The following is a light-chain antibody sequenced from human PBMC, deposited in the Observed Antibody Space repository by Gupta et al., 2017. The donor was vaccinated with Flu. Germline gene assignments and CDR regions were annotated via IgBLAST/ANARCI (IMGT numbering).Light chain of an antibody. CDR3: LQHNTLWT. CDR2: AAS. Sequence: DIQMTQSPSSLSASVGDRVTITCRASHYIRNDLAWYQQKPGKAPERLTYAASSLQSGVPSRFSGRGSGAEFTLTSSSLQPEDVATYYCLQHNTLWTFGQGTKVEVK. V-gene: IGKV1-17*01. CDR1: HYIRND. J-gene: IGKJ1*01.